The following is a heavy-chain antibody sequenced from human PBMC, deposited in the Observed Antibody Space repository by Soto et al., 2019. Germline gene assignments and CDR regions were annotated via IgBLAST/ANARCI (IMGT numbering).Heavy chain of an antibody. CDR3: ARGYLYCSGGSSYETFWFDP. CDR1: GYTFTGYY. CDR2: INPNSGGT. V-gene: IGHV1-2*04. J-gene: IGHJ5*02. Sequence: ASVKVSCKASGYTFTGYYIRWVRQAPGQGLEWMGWINPNSGGTNYAQKFQGWVTMTRDTSISTAYMELSRLRSDDTAVYYCARGYLYCSGGSSYETFWFDPWGQGDLVNVSS. D-gene: IGHD2-15*01.